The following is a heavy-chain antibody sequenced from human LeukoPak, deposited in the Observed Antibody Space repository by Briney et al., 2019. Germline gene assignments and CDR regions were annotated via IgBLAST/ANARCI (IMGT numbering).Heavy chain of an antibody. J-gene: IGHJ4*02. CDR1: GGSVSSYY. CDR2: IYYSGST. CDR3: ARYTKKQHFDY. Sequence: SETLSLTCTVSGGSVSSYYWSWIRQPPGKGLEWIGYIYYSGSTNYNPSLKSRVTISVDTSKDQFSLKLSSVTAADTAVYYCARYTKKQHFDYWGQGTLVTVSS. D-gene: IGHD6-13*01. V-gene: IGHV4-59*02.